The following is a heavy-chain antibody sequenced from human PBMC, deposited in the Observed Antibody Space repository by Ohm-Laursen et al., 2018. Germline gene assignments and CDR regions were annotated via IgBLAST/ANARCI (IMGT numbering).Heavy chain of an antibody. CDR1: GYTFTSYD. CDR3: ARDLGPECY. CDR2: INPNSGGT. Sequence: SVKVSCKASGYTFTSYDINWVRQAPGQGLEWMGWINPNSGGTNYAQKFQGRVTMTRDTSISTAYMELSRLRSDDTAVYYCARDLGPECYWGQGTLVTVSS. D-gene: IGHD3-3*01. J-gene: IGHJ4*02. V-gene: IGHV1-2*02.